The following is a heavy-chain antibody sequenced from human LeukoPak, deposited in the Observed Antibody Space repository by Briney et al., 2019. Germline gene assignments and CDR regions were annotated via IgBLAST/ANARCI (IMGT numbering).Heavy chain of an antibody. CDR3: ARGAPYYIAARKGYDP. D-gene: IGHD6-6*01. CDR1: GYTFTGYY. V-gene: IGHV1-2*06. J-gene: IGHJ5*02. CDR2: INPNSGGT. Sequence: ASVKVSCKASGYTFTGYYMHWVRQAPGQGLEWMGRINPNSGGTNYAQKFQGRVTMTRDTSISTVYMELSRLRSDDTAVYYCARGAPYYIAARKGYDPWGQGTLVTVSS.